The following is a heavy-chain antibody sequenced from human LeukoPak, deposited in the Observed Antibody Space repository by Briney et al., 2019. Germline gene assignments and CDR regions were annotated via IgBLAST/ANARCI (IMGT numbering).Heavy chain of an antibody. V-gene: IGHV4-61*01. CDR1: GGSVSSSSYY. Sequence: PSETLSLTCTVSGGSVSSSSYYWSWIRQPPGKGLEWIGYIYYSGSTNYNPSLKSRVTISVDTSKNQFSLKLSSVTAADTAVYYCARAIPHRPAAIAYYMDVWGKGTTVTVSS. CDR2: IYYSGST. D-gene: IGHD2-2*02. CDR3: ARAIPHRPAAIAYYMDV. J-gene: IGHJ6*03.